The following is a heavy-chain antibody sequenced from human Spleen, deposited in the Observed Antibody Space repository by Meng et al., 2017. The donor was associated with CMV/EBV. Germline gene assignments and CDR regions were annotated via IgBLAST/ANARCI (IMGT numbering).Heavy chain of an antibody. CDR2: ISSSGSTI. CDR3: ARGRQGSSWSGSLYFDY. J-gene: IGHJ4*02. Sequence: GESLKISCAASGFTFSDYYMSWIRQAPGKGLEWVSYISSSGSTIYYADSMKGRFTISRDNAKNSLYLQMNSLGAEDTAVFYCARGRQGSSWSGSLYFDYWGQGTLVTVSS. V-gene: IGHV3-11*04. CDR1: GFTFSDYY. D-gene: IGHD6-13*01.